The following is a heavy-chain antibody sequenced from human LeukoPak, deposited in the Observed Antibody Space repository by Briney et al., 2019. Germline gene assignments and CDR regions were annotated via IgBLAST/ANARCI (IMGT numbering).Heavy chain of an antibody. V-gene: IGHV3-48*04. CDR3: TTSGGDWGG. CDR1: GFTFSSYS. D-gene: IGHD2-21*02. CDR2: ISSSSSTI. Sequence: GGSLRLSCAASGFTFSSYSMNWVRQAPGKGLEWVSYISSSSSTIYYADSVKGRFTISRDNAKNSLYLQMNSLKTEDTAVYYCTTSGGDWGGWGQGTLVTVSS. J-gene: IGHJ4*02.